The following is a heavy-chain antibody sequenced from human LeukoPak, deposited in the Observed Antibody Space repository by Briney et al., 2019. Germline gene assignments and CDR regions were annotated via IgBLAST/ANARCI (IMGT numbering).Heavy chain of an antibody. V-gene: IGHV3-23*01. J-gene: IGHJ4*02. CDR3: AKGTDSSGLPRGGFDY. D-gene: IGHD3-22*01. CDR2: ISASGGST. Sequence: PGGSLRLSSAASGFTFSAYAMAWVPQAPGKGLEWVSDISASGGSTYYADSVKGRFTISTDNSKATLYLQRNSLRAEATAIYFGAKGTDSSGLPRGGFDYWGEGTLVTVSS. CDR1: GFTFSAYA.